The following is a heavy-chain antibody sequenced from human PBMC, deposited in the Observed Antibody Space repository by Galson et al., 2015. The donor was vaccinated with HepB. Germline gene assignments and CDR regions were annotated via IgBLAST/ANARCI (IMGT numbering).Heavy chain of an antibody. J-gene: IGHJ5*02. CDR3: TTLEQLFGEDNWFDP. D-gene: IGHD6-6*01. CDR1: GFTFDDYA. Sequence: SLRLSCAASGFTFDDYAMHWVRQAPGKGLEWVGRIKSKTDGGTTDYAAPVKGRFTISRDDSKNTLYLQMNSLKTEDTAVYYRTTLEQLFGEDNWFDPWGQGTLVTVSS. CDR2: IKSKTDGGTT. V-gene: IGHV3-15*01.